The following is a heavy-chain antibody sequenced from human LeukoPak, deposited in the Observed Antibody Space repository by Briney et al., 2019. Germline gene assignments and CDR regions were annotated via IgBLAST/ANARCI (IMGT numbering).Heavy chain of an antibody. Sequence: GGSLRLSCAASGFTFSDYYMSWIRQAPGKGLEWVSYISSSGSTIYYADSVKGRFTISRDNAKNSLYLQMNGLRAEDTAVYYCARRPYYDFWSGSYYFDYWGQGTLVTVSS. CDR3: ARRPYYDFWSGSYYFDY. V-gene: IGHV3-11*04. CDR2: ISSSGSTI. D-gene: IGHD3-3*01. J-gene: IGHJ4*02. CDR1: GFTFSDYY.